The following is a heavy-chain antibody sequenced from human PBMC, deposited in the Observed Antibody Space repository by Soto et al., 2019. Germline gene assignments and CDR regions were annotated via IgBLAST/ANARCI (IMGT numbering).Heavy chain of an antibody. J-gene: IGHJ3*02. CDR2: ISSSGSTI. CDR1: GFTFSDYY. V-gene: IGHV3-11*01. Sequence: QVQLVESGGGLVKPGGSLRLSCAASGFTFSDYYMSWIRQAPGKGLKWVSYISSSGSTIYYADSVKGRFTISRHNAKNSPYLQMNSLRAEDTAVYYCARNLATTIFGVVIGTDGFDIWGQGTMVTVSS. D-gene: IGHD3-3*01. CDR3: ARNLATTIFGVVIGTDGFDI.